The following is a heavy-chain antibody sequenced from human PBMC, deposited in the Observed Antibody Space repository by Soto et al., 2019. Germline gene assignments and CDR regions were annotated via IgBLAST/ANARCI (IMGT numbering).Heavy chain of an antibody. CDR3: ARVFPDGWVEPGVVRGYLDT. CDR2: IIPIFGTT. CDR1: AGSFSSYG. Sequence: QVQLVQSGAEVKEPGSAVKVSCKAPAGSFSSYGISWVRQAPGQGLEWMGGIIPIFGTTNYAEKFQGRVTITADESTNTAYMELSSLRSEDTALYYCARVFPDGWVEPGVVRGYLDTWGRGTLVTVSS. V-gene: IGHV1-69*01. D-gene: IGHD3-3*01. J-gene: IGHJ4*02.